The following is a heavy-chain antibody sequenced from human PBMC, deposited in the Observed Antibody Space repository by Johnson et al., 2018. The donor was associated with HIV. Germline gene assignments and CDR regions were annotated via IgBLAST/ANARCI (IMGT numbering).Heavy chain of an antibody. J-gene: IGHJ3*02. CDR3: AKEDEWLRLGSAFDI. D-gene: IGHD5-12*01. CDR1: RFTFSNYA. CDR2: ISGNGGTT. V-gene: IGHV3-23*04. Sequence: VQLVESGGGVVQPGRSLRLSCAASRFTFSNYAMHWVRQAPGKGLEWVSVISGNGGTTYYADSVKGRFTISRDNSKNTLYLQMNSLRAEDTAVYYCAKEDEWLRLGSAFDIWGHGTMVTVSS.